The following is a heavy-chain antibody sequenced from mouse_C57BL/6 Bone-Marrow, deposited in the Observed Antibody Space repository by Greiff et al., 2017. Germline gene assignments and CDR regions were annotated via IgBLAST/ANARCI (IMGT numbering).Heavy chain of an antibody. CDR3: ARGGSNYVYFDY. V-gene: IGHV1-52*01. CDR2: IDPSDSET. CDR1: GYTFTSYW. J-gene: IGHJ2*01. D-gene: IGHD2-5*01. Sequence: QVQLKQPGAELVRPGSSVKLSCKASGYTFTSYWMHWVKQRPIQGLEWIGNIDPSDSETHYNQKFKDKATLTVDKSSSTAYMQLSSLTSGDSAVYYCARGGSNYVYFDYWGQGTTLTVSS.